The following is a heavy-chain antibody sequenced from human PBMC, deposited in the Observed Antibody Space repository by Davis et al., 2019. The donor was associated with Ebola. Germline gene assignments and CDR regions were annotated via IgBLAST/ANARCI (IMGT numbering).Heavy chain of an antibody. D-gene: IGHD5-18*01. CDR2: IKPDGSEK. CDR1: GFTFSSYW. Sequence: GESLKISCAASGFTFSSYWMSWVRQAPGKGLEWVANIKPDGSEKYYVDSVKGRFTISRDNAKNSLYLQMNSLRAEDTAVYYCARVGIQLWLRYYMDVWGKGTTVTVSS. J-gene: IGHJ6*03. V-gene: IGHV3-7*01. CDR3: ARVGIQLWLRYYMDV.